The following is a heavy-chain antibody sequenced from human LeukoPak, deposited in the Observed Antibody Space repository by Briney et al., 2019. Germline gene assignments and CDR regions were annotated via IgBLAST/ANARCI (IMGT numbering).Heavy chain of an antibody. V-gene: IGHV4-59*08. Sequence: SETLPLTCTVSGGSISSYYWSWIRQPPGKGLEWIGYIYYTGSTNYSPSLKSRVTISVDTSKNQFSLKLSSVTAEDTAVYYCARHGRSGYSIDWPALDYWGQGSLVTVSS. D-gene: IGHD5-18*01. CDR2: IYYTGST. J-gene: IGHJ4*02. CDR3: ARHGRSGYSIDWPALDY. CDR1: GGSISSYY.